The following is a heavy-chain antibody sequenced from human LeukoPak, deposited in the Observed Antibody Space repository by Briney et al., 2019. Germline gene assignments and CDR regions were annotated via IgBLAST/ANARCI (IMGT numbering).Heavy chain of an antibody. V-gene: IGHV3-74*01. D-gene: IGHD3-9*01. Sequence: GGSLRLSCAASGFTFSSHWMHWVRQAPGKGLVWVSRINSDGSSISYADSVKGRFTISRDNAKNTLYLQMNSLRAEDTAVYYCARGHITGYCRDSWGQGTLVTVSS. J-gene: IGHJ4*02. CDR1: GFTFSSHW. CDR3: ARGHITGYCRDS. CDR2: INSDGSSI.